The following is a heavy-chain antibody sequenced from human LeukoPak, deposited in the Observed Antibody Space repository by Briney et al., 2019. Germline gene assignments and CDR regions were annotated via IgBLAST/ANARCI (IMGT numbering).Heavy chain of an antibody. D-gene: IGHD3-3*01. Sequence: GGSLRLSCAAFGFTFKIYTMNWVRQAPGKGLQWVSSISFSGDNRGDNTYYADSVRGRFSISRDNSQNTVFLQMSSLRVDDTAAYYCVGTFTVFGVVSTIEWGQGTLVTVSS. CDR2: ISFSGDNRGDNT. V-gene: IGHV3-23*01. CDR3: VGTFTVFGVVSTIE. CDR1: GFTFKIYT. J-gene: IGHJ4*02.